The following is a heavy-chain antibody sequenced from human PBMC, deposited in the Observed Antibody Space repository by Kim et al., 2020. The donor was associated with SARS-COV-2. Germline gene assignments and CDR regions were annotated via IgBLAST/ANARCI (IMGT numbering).Heavy chain of an antibody. Sequence: SETLSLTCAVYGGSFSGYYWSWIRQPPGKGLEWIGEINHSGSTNYNPSLKSRVTISVDTSKNQFSLKLSSVTAADTAVYYCARGHGESRPSWFDPWGQGTLVTVSS. D-gene: IGHD4-17*01. CDR3: ARGHGESRPSWFDP. V-gene: IGHV4-34*01. J-gene: IGHJ5*02. CDR2: INHSGST. CDR1: GGSFSGYY.